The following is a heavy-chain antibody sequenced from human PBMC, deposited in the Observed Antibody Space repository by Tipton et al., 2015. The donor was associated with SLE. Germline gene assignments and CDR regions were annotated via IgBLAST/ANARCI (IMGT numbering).Heavy chain of an antibody. J-gene: IGHJ4*02. Sequence: SLRLSCAASGFTVSSNYMSWVRQAPGKGLEWVSAISGSGGSTYYADSVKGRFTISRDNAKNSLYLQMNSLRAEDTAVYYCARDPTIAVARNYFDYWGQGNLVTVSS. CDR2: ISGSGGST. CDR1: GFTVSSNY. V-gene: IGHV3-53*01. D-gene: IGHD6-19*01. CDR3: ARDPTIAVARNYFDY.